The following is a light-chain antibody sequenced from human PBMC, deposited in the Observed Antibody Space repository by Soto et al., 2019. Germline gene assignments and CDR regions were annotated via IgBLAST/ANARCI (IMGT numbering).Light chain of an antibody. CDR3: HSWGTGIVI. V-gene: IGLV4-69*01. CDR2: LNRDGSH. Sequence: QPVLTQSPSASASLGASVKLTCTLSSGHSNYAIAWHQQQPEKGPRYLMKLNRDGSHSKGDGIPNRFSGSSSGAQRYLTISLLQAEEDAYYCCHSWGTGIVIFGGGTKLTVL. CDR1: SGHSNYA. J-gene: IGLJ2*01.